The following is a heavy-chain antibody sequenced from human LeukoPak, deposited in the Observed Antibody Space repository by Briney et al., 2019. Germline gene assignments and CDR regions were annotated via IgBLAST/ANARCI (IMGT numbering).Heavy chain of an antibody. Sequence: ASVKVSCKVSGYTLTELSMHWVRQAPGKGLEWMGGFDPEDGETIYAQKFQGRVTMTEDTSTDTAYMELSSLRSEDTAVYYCATARYYYDSSGSYYFDYWGQGTLVTVSS. CDR2: FDPEDGET. CDR1: GYTLTELS. V-gene: IGHV1-24*01. J-gene: IGHJ4*02. D-gene: IGHD3-22*01. CDR3: ATARYYYDSSGSYYFDY.